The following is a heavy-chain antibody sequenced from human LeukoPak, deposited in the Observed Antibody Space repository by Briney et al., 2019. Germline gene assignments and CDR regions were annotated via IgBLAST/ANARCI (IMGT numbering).Heavy chain of an antibody. J-gene: IGHJ4*02. CDR3: ARGRPHGNDY. CDR2: IASDGSST. CDR1: GFTFSNYW. D-gene: IGHD4-23*01. Sequence: PGGSLRLSCAASGFTFSNYWMRWVRQAPGKGLVWVSRIASDGSSTTYADSVKGRFSISRDNAKNTLYLQMNSLRVEDTAVYYCARGRPHGNDYWGQGTLVTVSS. V-gene: IGHV3-74*01.